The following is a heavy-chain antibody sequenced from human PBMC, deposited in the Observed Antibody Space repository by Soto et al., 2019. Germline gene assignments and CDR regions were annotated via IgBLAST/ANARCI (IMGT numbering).Heavy chain of an antibody. V-gene: IGHV3-74*01. CDR2: INGDGSST. CDR1: GFTFSSYW. J-gene: IGHJ4*02. CDR3: TRGGWYTWNAPDF. D-gene: IGHD1-20*01. Sequence: EVQLVESGGDLVQPGGSLRLSCAVSGFTFSSYWMYWVRQAPGKGLVWVSRINGDGSSTSYADSVKGRFTISRDNAKNTMYRQMSSLRAEDTAVYYCTRGGWYTWNAPDFWGQGTMVTVSS.